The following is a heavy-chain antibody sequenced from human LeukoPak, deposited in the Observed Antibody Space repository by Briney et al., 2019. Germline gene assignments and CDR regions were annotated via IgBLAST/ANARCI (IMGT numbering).Heavy chain of an antibody. CDR1: GFTFSSYW. J-gene: IGHJ5*02. Sequence: GGSLRLSCAASGFTFSSYWISWVRQAPGKRLEWVANIKQDGSEKYYVDSVKGRFTISRDNAKNSLYLQMSSLRAEDTAVYYCARDGRGYCGGDCFLSWFDPWGQGTLVTVSS. V-gene: IGHV3-7*01. CDR2: IKQDGSEK. CDR3: ARDGRGYCGGDCFLSWFDP. D-gene: IGHD2-21*02.